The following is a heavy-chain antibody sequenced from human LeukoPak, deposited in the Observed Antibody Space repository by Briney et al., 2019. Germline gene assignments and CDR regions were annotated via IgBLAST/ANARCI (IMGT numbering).Heavy chain of an antibody. CDR2: ISSSSSYI. Sequence: GGSLRLSCAASGFTFSSYSMNWVRQTPGKGLEWVSSISSSSSYIYYADSVKGRFTISRDNAKNSLYLQMNSLRAEDTAVYYCARASIYCSGGSCYSAYYYGMDVWGQGTTVTVSS. CDR1: GFTFSSYS. D-gene: IGHD2-15*01. J-gene: IGHJ6*02. V-gene: IGHV3-21*01. CDR3: ARASIYCSGGSCYSAYYYGMDV.